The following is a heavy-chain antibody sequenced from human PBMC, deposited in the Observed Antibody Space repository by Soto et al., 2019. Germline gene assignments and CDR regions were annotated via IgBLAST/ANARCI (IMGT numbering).Heavy chain of an antibody. J-gene: IGHJ1*01. Sequence: GGSLRLSCAASGFTFSSYGMHWVRQAPGKGLEWVAVISYDGSNKYYADSVKGRFTISRDNSKNTLYLQMNSLRAEDTAVYYCAKALTGIAVAGTTLQYFQHWGQGTLVTVSS. CDR2: ISYDGSNK. CDR1: GFTFSSYG. V-gene: IGHV3-30*18. D-gene: IGHD6-19*01. CDR3: AKALTGIAVAGTTLQYFQH.